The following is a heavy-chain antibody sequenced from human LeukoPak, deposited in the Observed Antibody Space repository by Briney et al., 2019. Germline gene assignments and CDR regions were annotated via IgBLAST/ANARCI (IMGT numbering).Heavy chain of an antibody. D-gene: IGHD1-1*01. J-gene: IGHJ4*02. V-gene: IGHV3-7*01. CDR3: VRHRTASDY. CDR2: IKQDGSEK. Sequence: PGGSLRLPCAASGFTFSSYWMSWVRQAPGKGLEWVANIKQDGSEKYYVDSVKGRFTISRDNAKNSLYLQMSSLRAEDTAVYYCVRHRTASDYWGQGALVTVSS. CDR1: GFTFSSYW.